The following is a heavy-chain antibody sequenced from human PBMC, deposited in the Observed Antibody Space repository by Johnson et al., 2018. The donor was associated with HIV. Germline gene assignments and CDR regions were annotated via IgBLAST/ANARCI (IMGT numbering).Heavy chain of an antibody. Sequence: VQLVESGGGPVKPGKSLRLSCEASGFNFNHAWMSWVRQAPGQGLEWVGRIISERDGGTTDYSAPVKDRFTISRDDSTNTLYLQMNSLKIEDTAVYYCATDLFSLILEDDAFDTWGQGTMVTVSS. CDR1: GFNFNHAW. CDR2: IISERDGGTT. CDR3: ATDLFSLILEDDAFDT. J-gene: IGHJ3*02. V-gene: IGHV3-15*01.